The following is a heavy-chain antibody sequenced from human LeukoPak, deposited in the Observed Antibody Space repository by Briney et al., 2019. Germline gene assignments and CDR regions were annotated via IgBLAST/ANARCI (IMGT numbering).Heavy chain of an antibody. CDR2: IKNRYDGGTT. J-gene: IGHJ4*02. V-gene: IGHV3-15*01. Sequence: GGSLGLSCVASGVTFSNIWMSWVRQVSGRGLEWVGRIKNRYDGGTTDYAAPVEGRFTISRDDSKNTLYLQMDSLKTEDTAMYYCTTVVGYSGTFYPYWGRGTLVTVSS. D-gene: IGHD1-26*01. CDR1: GVTFSNIW. CDR3: TTVVGYSGTFYPY.